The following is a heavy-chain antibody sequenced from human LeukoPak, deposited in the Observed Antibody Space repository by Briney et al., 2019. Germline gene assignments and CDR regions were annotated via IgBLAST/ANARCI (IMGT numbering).Heavy chain of an antibody. D-gene: IGHD3-10*01. CDR1: GYYLTEVS. J-gene: IGHJ6*03. CDR3: AGTNYYGSGSYSPNYYYYYYMDV. Sequence: GASVKVSCKVSGYYLTEVSIHWVRQAPGKGLEWMGGFDPEDGETVYAQNFQGRVTMTEDTSTDTAYMQLSSLRSGDTAVYYCAGTNYYGSGSYSPNYYYYYYMDVWGKGTTVTVSS. CDR2: FDPEDGET. V-gene: IGHV1-24*01.